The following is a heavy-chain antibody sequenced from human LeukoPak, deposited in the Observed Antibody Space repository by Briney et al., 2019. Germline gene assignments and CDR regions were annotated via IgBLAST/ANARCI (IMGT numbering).Heavy chain of an antibody. CDR2: ISGSGGST. CDR1: GFTLSSYE. V-gene: IGHV3-23*01. Sequence: GGSLRLSCAASGFTLSSYEMNWVRQAPGKGLEWVSAISGSGGSTYYADSVKGRFTISRDNSKNTLYLQMNSLRAEDTAVYYCAKTREYSSSSPPDYWGQGTLVTVSS. D-gene: IGHD6-6*01. CDR3: AKTREYSSSSPPDY. J-gene: IGHJ4*02.